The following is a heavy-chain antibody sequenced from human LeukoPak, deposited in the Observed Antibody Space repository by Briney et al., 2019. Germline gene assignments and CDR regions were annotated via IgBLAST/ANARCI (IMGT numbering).Heavy chain of an antibody. CDR3: ARDPSPGGSGSYYDY. J-gene: IGHJ4*02. CDR1: GFTFSSYA. V-gene: IGHV3-30*04. CDR2: ISYDGSNK. Sequence: GGSLRLSCAASGFTFSSYAMHWVRQAPGKGLEWVAVISYDGSNKYYADSVKGRFTISRDNSKNTLYLQMNSLRAEDTAVYYCARDPSPGGSGSYYDYWGQGTLVTVSS. D-gene: IGHD3-10*01.